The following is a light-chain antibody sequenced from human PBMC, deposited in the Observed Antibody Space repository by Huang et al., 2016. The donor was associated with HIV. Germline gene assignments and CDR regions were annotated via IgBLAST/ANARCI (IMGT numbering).Light chain of an antibody. Sequence: EIVMTQSPATLSVSPGERATLSCRASQSVRNNLAWYQQKPGQAPRLLIYGTSTRATGIPARFSGSGSGTEFTLTITSLLSEDFAVYYCQQYDNWPPATFGPGTKVDIK. CDR3: QQYDNWPPAT. CDR2: GTS. V-gene: IGKV3-15*01. CDR1: QSVRNN. J-gene: IGKJ3*01.